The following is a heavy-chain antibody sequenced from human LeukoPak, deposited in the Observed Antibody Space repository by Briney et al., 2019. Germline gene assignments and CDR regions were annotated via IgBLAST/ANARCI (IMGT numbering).Heavy chain of an antibody. CDR2: IKDDGSEE. D-gene: IGHD1-26*01. J-gene: IGHJ4*02. V-gene: IGHV3-7*03. Sequence: GGSLRLSCAASGFNFNNYWMSWLRQAPGKGLEWVANIKDDGSEEYYVDSVKGRFTIVRDNAYNSLYLQMNSLRVEDTAIYFCARSTRRYSGDYWGQGTLVTVSS. CDR3: ARSTRRYSGDY. CDR1: GFNFNNYW.